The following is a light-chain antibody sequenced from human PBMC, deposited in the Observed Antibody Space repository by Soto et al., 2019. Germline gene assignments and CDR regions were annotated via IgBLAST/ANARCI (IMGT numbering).Light chain of an antibody. CDR2: GAS. J-gene: IGKJ1*01. CDR1: QSVSNS. Sequence: EIVMTQSPATLSVSPGERATLSCRASQSVSNSLAWYQQKPGQAPRLLIFGASTRATGIPARFSGSGSATEFTLTISSLQSEDFAVYYCQQYNNWPRTFGQGTKVEIK. V-gene: IGKV3-15*01. CDR3: QQYNNWPRT.